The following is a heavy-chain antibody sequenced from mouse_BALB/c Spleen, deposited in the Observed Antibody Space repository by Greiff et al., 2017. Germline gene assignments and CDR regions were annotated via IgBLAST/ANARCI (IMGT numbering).Heavy chain of an antibody. Sequence: EVQLQESGPGLVKPSQSLSLTCTVTGYSITSDYAWNWIRQFPGNKLEWMGYISYSGSTSYNPSLKSRISITRDTSKNQFFLQLNSVTTEDTATYYCAREDDYDGYFDYWGQGTTLTVSS. D-gene: IGHD2-4*01. CDR3: AREDDYDGYFDY. J-gene: IGHJ2*01. CDR1: GYSITSDYA. V-gene: IGHV3-2*02. CDR2: ISYSGST.